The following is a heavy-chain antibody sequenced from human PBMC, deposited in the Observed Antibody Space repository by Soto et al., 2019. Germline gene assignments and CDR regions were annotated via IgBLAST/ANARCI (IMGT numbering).Heavy chain of an antibody. V-gene: IGHV3-30-3*01. D-gene: IGHD4-17*01. CDR3: ARGETTVTLVFDY. CDR1: GFTFSSYA. J-gene: IGHJ4*02. Sequence: PGGSLRLSCAASGFTFSSYAMHWVRQAPGKGLEWVAVISYDGSNKYYADSVKGRFTISRDNSKNTLYLQMNSLRAEDTAVYYCARGETTVTLVFDYWGQGTLVTVSS. CDR2: ISYDGSNK.